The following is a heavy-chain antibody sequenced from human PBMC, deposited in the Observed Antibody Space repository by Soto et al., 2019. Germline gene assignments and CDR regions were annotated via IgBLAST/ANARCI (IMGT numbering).Heavy chain of an antibody. V-gene: IGHV4-31*03. Sequence: QVQLQESGPGLVKPSQTLSLTCTVSGGSISSGGYYWSWIRQHPGKGLEWIGYIYYSGSTYYNPSLKSRVTISVDTSKNQFALKLSSVTAADTAVYYCARDPGTSGTGTTTGWYFDLWGRGTLVTVSS. CDR2: IYYSGST. D-gene: IGHD1-1*01. J-gene: IGHJ2*01. CDR3: ARDPGTSGTGTTTGWYFDL. CDR1: GGSISSGGYY.